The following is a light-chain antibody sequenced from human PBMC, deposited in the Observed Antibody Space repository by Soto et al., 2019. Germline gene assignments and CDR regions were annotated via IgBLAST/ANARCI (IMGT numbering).Light chain of an antibody. CDR3: QQCYRNPHT. Sequence: DFVMTQYPDSLAVSLGERVTVNCKSSQSVLSSCLAWYQQKPGQPPKLLISWASTRESGVPDRFSGSGSGTDFTLTISSLQAEDVAVYYCQQCYRNPHTFGQGTKLDIK. J-gene: IGKJ2*01. CDR1: QSVLSSC. V-gene: IGKV4-1*01. CDR2: WAS.